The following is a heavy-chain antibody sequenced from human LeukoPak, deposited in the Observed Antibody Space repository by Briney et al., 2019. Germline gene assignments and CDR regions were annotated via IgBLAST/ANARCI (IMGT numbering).Heavy chain of an antibody. CDR2: IYYSGST. CDR1: GGSISSSSYY. V-gene: IGHV4-39*07. J-gene: IGHJ4*02. CDR3: ARAGYSSGWYGGNYYFDY. Sequence: LSETLSLTCTVSGGSISSSSYYWGWIRQPPGKGLEWIGSIYYSGSTYYNPSLKSRVTISVDTSKNQFSLKLSSVTAADTAVYYCARAGYSSGWYGGNYYFDYWGQGTLVSVSS. D-gene: IGHD6-19*01.